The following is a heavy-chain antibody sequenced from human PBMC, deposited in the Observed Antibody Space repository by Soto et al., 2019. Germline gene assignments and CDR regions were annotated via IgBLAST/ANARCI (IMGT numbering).Heavy chain of an antibody. J-gene: IGHJ4*02. Sequence: GGSLRLSCAVSGFNFSDYYMTWIRQAPGKGLEWISYISTNSRYIKYADSIKGRFTISRDNAKSSLYLQMNSLRAEDTAIYYCARGLGGSYFIAYWGQGTLVTVSS. CDR2: ISTNSRYI. CDR1: GFNFSDYY. CDR3: ARGLGGSYFIAY. D-gene: IGHD3-10*01. V-gene: IGHV3-11*06.